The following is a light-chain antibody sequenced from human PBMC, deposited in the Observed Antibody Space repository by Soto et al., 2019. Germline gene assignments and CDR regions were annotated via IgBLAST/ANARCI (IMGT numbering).Light chain of an antibody. Sequence: DIQMTQSPSTLSASVADRVTITCRASQSITTYVNWYQQKLGKAPTLLIYAASSLQSGVPSRFSGSGSGTDFTLTISSLQPEDFATYFCQQCYSSPRTFGQGTKVEI. CDR1: QSITTY. V-gene: IGKV1-39*01. CDR3: QQCYSSPRT. CDR2: AAS. J-gene: IGKJ1*01.